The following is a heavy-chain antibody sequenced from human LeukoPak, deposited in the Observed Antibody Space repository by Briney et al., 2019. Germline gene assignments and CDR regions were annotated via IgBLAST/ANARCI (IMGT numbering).Heavy chain of an antibody. V-gene: IGHV1-18*01. CDR1: GYTFMKYG. D-gene: IGHD3-3*01. J-gene: IGHJ6*02. Sequence: ASVNVSCKASGYTFMKYGFSWVRQAPGQGLEWMGWISAYNGNTNYAQKLQGRVTMTTDTSTSTAYMELRSLRSDDTAVYYCARAHYDFWSGYYYYYYGMDVWGQGTTVTVSS. CDR2: ISAYNGNT. CDR3: ARAHYDFWSGYYYYYYGMDV.